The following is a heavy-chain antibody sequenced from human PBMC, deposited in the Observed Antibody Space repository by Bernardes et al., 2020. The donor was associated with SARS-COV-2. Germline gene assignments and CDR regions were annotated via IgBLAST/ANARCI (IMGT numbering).Heavy chain of an antibody. CDR3: ARGVSEYTNYYFDS. CDR1: GYTFTSYD. Sequence: ASVKVSCKASGYTFTSYDINWVRQATGQGLEWMRWMNPNSGNTGFAQKFQGRVTMTWSTSISTAYMELSSLRSEDTAVYYCARGVSEYTNYYFDSWGQGTLVTVSS. D-gene: IGHD4-4*01. V-gene: IGHV1-8*01. CDR2: MNPNSGNT. J-gene: IGHJ4*02.